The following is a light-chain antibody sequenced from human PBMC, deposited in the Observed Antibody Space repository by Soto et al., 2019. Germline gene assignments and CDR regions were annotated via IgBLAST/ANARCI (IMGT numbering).Light chain of an antibody. CDR2: GAS. Sequence: DIVLTQSPGTLSSSPGERATLSCRASQSVTSNYLAWYQQKRGQAPRLLIWGASIRATGLPDRFSGGGSGTDFPLPISRLEAEDFAVYYCQQYGSSPGTVGQGTKVEIK. CDR3: QQYGSSPGT. V-gene: IGKV3-20*01. CDR1: QSVTSNY. J-gene: IGKJ1*01.